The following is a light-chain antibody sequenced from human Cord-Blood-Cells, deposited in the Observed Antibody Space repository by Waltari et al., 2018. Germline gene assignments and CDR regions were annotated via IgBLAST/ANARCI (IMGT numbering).Light chain of an antibody. CDR2: KAS. J-gene: IGKJ1*01. Sequence: DIQMTQSTSTLSASVGDRVTITCRASQSISSWLAWYQQKPGKAPKLLIYKASSVESGVPSRFSGSGSGTEITLNISSLQPDDFETYYCQQYNSYSGTFGQGTKVEIK. V-gene: IGKV1-5*03. CDR3: QQYNSYSGT. CDR1: QSISSW.